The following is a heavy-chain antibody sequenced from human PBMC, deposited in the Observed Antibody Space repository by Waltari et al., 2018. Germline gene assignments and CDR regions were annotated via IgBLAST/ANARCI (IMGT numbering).Heavy chain of an antibody. J-gene: IGHJ2*01. CDR3: ARVSGIVVVITTAWDFDL. V-gene: IGHV4-59*01. CDR1: GGSISSYY. CDR2: IYYSGST. D-gene: IGHD3-22*01. Sequence: QVQLQESGPGLVKPSETLSLTCTVSGGSISSYYWSWIRQPPGKGLEWIGYIYYSGSTNYDPSLKSRVTISVDTSKNQFSLKLSSVTAADTAVYYCARVSGIVVVITTAWDFDLWGRGTLVTVSS.